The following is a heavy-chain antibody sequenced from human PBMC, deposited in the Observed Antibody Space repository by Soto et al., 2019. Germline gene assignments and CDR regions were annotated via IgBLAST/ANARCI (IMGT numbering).Heavy chain of an antibody. J-gene: IGHJ4*02. D-gene: IGHD1-1*01. V-gene: IGHV3-30*18. Sequence: QEYLVQSGGGVVQPGGSLRLSCAASGFTFSSYGMHWVRQAPGKGLEWVAVILYDGSNKYYADSVKGRFTISRDNSKNTLYLQMNSLRAEDTAVYYCAKGMAGTEETTGYWGQGTLVTVSS. CDR3: AKGMAGTEETTGY. CDR2: ILYDGSNK. CDR1: GFTFSSYG.